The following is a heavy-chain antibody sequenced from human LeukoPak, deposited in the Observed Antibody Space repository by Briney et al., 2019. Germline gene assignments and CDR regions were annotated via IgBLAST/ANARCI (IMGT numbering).Heavy chain of an antibody. V-gene: IGHV3-30*18. J-gene: IGHJ4*02. CDR2: ISFDGSDE. CDR1: GFTFSGYG. Sequence: PGRSLRLSCAASGFTFSGYGMHWVRQAPGKGLEWVAVISFDGSDEYYVESVKGRFTISRDNSKNTLFLQMTSLRAEDTAVYYCAKDRREYYYDSSGYYYYWGQGTLVTVSS. CDR3: AKDRREYYYDSSGYYYY. D-gene: IGHD3-22*01.